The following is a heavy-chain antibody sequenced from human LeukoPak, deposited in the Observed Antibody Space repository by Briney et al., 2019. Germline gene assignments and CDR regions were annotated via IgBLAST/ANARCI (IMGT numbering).Heavy chain of an antibody. Sequence: ASAKVSCKASGYTFTSYGISWVRQAPGQGLEWMGWISAYNGNTNYAQKLQGRVTMTTDTSTSTAYMELRSLRSDDTAVYYCARDLLLVGATAYWGQGTLVTVSS. CDR2: ISAYNGNT. D-gene: IGHD1-26*01. CDR3: ARDLLLVGATAY. V-gene: IGHV1-18*01. CDR1: GYTFTSYG. J-gene: IGHJ4*02.